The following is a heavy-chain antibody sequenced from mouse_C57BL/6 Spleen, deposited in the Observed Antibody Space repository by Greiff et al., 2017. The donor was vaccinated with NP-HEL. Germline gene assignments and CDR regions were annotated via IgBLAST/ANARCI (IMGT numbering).Heavy chain of an antibody. Sequence: QVQLQQSGPELVKPGASVKISCKASGYAFSSSWMNWVKQRPGKGLEWIGRIYPGDGDTNYNGKFKGKATLTADKSSSTAYMQLSSLTSEDSAVYFCARPNYYGSSYGYWGQGTTLTVSS. CDR2: IYPGDGDT. J-gene: IGHJ2*01. CDR3: ARPNYYGSSYGY. CDR1: GYAFSSSW. D-gene: IGHD1-1*01. V-gene: IGHV1-82*01.